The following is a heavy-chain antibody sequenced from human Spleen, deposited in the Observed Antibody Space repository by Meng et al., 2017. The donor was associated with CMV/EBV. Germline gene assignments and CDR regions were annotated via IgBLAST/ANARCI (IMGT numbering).Heavy chain of an antibody. CDR3: AREGQFISGGDY. D-gene: IGHD6-19*01. CDR1: GGSISSSTYY. CDR2: IYNGGST. Sequence: SETLSLTCTISGGSISSSTYYWGWIRQPPGKGLEWIGSIYNGGSTYYNPSLKSRVTISVDTSKNQFSLKLSSVTAADTAVYYCAREGQFISGGDYWGLGTLVTVSS. J-gene: IGHJ4*02. V-gene: IGHV4-39*07.